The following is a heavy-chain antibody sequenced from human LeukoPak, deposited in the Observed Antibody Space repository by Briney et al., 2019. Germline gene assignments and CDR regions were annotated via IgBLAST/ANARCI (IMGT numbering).Heavy chain of an antibody. Sequence: KPSEPLSLTCSGSNYSISSSLYWGWLRQPPGKGLEWIGSIYRSGSTFYNPSLKSRVTISLDTSKNQFSLKLSSVSAADTAVYFCARGTYGYYMDVWGKGTTVTVSS. CDR1: NYSISSSLY. V-gene: IGHV4-38-2*02. J-gene: IGHJ6*03. D-gene: IGHD4-17*01. CDR3: ARGTYGYYMDV. CDR2: IYRSGST.